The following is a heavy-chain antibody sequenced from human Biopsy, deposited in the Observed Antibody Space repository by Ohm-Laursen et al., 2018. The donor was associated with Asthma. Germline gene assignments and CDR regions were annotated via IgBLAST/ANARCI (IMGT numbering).Heavy chain of an antibody. D-gene: IGHD3-22*01. V-gene: IGHV4-39*01. J-gene: IGHJ4*02. Sequence: SETLSLTCTVSGGSITSSSYYWGWIRQPPGKGVEWIGSMYHSGSPYYHPSLKSRATISVDTSKNQLSLKMSSVTAADTAVYFCVRHQYSSSWSIFDYWGQGALVTVSS. CDR2: MYHSGSP. CDR1: GGSITSSSYY. CDR3: VRHQYSSSWSIFDY.